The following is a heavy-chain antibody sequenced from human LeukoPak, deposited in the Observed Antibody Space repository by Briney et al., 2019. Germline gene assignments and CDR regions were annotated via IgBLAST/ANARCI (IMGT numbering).Heavy chain of an antibody. D-gene: IGHD6-13*01. CDR2: INPNSGGT. CDR3: ARDSSSSRLQGWFDP. J-gene: IGHJ5*02. CDR1: GYTFTGYY. V-gene: IGHV1-2*02. Sequence: GASVKVSCKASGYTFTGYYLHWVRQAPGQGLEWMGWINPNSGGTNYAQRFQGRVTMTRDTSISTAYMEMSRLTSDDTAVYYCARDSSSSRLQGWFDPWGQGTLVTVSS.